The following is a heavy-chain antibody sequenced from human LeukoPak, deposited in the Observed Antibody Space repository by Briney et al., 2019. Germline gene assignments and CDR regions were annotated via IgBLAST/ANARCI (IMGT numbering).Heavy chain of an antibody. V-gene: IGHV3-23*01. CDR1: GFTFSSYA. J-gene: IGHJ4*02. CDR2: ISGSGGST. D-gene: IGHD1-7*01. Sequence: PGGSLRLSCAASGFTFSSYAMSWVRQAPGKGLEWVSAISGSGGSTYYADSVKGRFTISRDNSKNTLYLQMNSLRAEDTAVYYCARVPKAGTTRDYWGQGTLVTVSS. CDR3: ARVPKAGTTRDY.